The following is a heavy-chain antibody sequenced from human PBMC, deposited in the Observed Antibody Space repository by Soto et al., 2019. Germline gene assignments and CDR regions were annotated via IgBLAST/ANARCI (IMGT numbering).Heavy chain of an antibody. CDR1: GFTFINYE. CDR3: ARSSGNYRPFDF. Sequence: EVQLVESGGGLVQPGGSLRLSCGASGFTFINYEMNWIRQAPGKGLEWVSHINGGGGAIYYADSVKGRFTISRDNAKSSLYMQMNSLRPEDTAIYYCARSSGNYRPFDFWGQGILVSVSS. V-gene: IGHV3-48*03. J-gene: IGHJ4*02. D-gene: IGHD3-22*01. CDR2: INGGGGAI.